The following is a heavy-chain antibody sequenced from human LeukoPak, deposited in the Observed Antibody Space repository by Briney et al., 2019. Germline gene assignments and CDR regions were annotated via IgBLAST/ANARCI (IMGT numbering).Heavy chain of an antibody. D-gene: IGHD2-2*01. CDR2: IYTSGST. CDR1: GGSISSYY. CDR3: ARSVDEYCSSTSCLYAFDI. V-gene: IGHV4-4*07. Sequence: PSETLSLTCTVSGGSISSYYWSRIRQPAGKGLEWIGRIYTSGSTNYNPSLKSRVTMSVDTSKNQFSLKLSSVTAADTAVYYCARSVDEYCSSTSCLYAFDIWGQGTMVTVSS. J-gene: IGHJ3*02.